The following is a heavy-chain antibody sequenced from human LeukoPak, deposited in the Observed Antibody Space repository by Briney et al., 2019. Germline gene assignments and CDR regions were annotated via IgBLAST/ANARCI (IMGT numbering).Heavy chain of an antibody. CDR3: ARPLRAYSSSSSYFDY. V-gene: IGHV4-59*01. CDR2: IYYSGST. J-gene: IGHJ4*02. Sequence: SETLSLTCTVSGGSISSYYWSWIRQPPGKGLEWIGYIYYSGSTNYNPSLKSRVTISVDTSKNQFSLKLSSVTAADTAVYYCARPLRAYSSSSSYFDYWGQGTLVTVSS. D-gene: IGHD6-6*01. CDR1: GGSISSYY.